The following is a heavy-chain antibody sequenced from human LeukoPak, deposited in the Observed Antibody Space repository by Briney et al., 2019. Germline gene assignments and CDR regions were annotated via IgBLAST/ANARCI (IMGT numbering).Heavy chain of an antibody. CDR2: IVGSSGNT. CDR3: ARKLWHRNDC. Sequence: PGGSLRLSCEGSGFTFSSYAMTWVRQAPGKGLEWVSGIVGSSGNTYYADSVKGRFTVSRDNFKNTLYLQMNSLRAEDTALYYCARKLWHRNDCWGQGTLVTVSS. J-gene: IGHJ4*02. CDR1: GFTFSSYA. V-gene: IGHV3-23*01. D-gene: IGHD3-16*01.